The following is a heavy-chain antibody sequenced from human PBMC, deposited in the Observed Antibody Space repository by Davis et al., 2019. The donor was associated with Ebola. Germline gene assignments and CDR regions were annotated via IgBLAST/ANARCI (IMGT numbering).Heavy chain of an antibody. J-gene: IGHJ4*02. Sequence: GGSLRLSCAASGFTFSSYGMHWVRQAPGKGLEWVAVISYDGSNKYYADSVKGRFTISRDNSKNTLYLQMNSLRAEDTAVYYCANYGDSFDYWGQGTLVTVSS. CDR3: ANYGDSFDY. CDR1: GFTFSSYG. CDR2: ISYDGSNK. D-gene: IGHD4-17*01. V-gene: IGHV3-30*18.